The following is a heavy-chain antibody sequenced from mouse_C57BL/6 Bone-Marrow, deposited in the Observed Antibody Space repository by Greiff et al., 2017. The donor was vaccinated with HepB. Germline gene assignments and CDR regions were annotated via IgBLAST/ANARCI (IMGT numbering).Heavy chain of an antibody. V-gene: IGHV1-63*01. Sequence: VQLQQSGAELVRPGTSVKMSCKASGYTFTNYWIGWAKQRPGHGLEWIGDIYPGGGYTNYNEKLKGKATLTADKSSSTAYMQFSSLTSEDSSIYYCARCLGPTAFMDYWGQGTSVTVSS. CDR3: ARCLGPTAFMDY. CDR1: GYTFTNYW. D-gene: IGHD1-2*01. J-gene: IGHJ4*01. CDR2: IYPGGGYT.